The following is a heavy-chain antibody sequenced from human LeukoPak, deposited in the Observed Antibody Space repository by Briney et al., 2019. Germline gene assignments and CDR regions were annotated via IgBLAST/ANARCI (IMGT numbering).Heavy chain of an antibody. J-gene: IGHJ4*02. Sequence: PGGSLRLACAAYGFTFSSYSMSWVRQAPGKGLEWVSVIYSGGSTYYADSVKGRFTISRDNSKNTLYLQMNSLRAEDTAVYYCARDLDSSGIDYWGQGTLVTVSS. CDR2: IYSGGST. V-gene: IGHV3-66*01. CDR1: GFTFSSYS. CDR3: ARDLDSSGIDY. D-gene: IGHD3-22*01.